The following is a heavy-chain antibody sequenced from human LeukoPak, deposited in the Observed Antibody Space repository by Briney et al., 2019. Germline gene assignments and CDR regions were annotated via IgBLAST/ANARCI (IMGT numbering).Heavy chain of an antibody. CDR1: GDSFSSHY. CDR3: GRDLLTVTKGFDI. D-gene: IGHD4-17*01. CDR2: ISYIGAT. V-gene: IGHV4-59*11. Sequence: SETLSLTCAVSGDSFSSHYWTWLRQPPGRGLEWIGHISYIGATDYNPSLKSRVTISIDTSKNQFSLKLSSVTTADTAVYYCGRDLLTVTKGFDIWGLGTMDSVSS. J-gene: IGHJ3*02.